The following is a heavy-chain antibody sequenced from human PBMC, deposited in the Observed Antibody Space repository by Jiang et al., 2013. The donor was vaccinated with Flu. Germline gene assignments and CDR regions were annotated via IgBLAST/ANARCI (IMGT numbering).Heavy chain of an antibody. J-gene: IGHJ4*02. CDR2: ISSSSSYI. CDR1: TFSSYW. Sequence: TFSSYWMHWVRQAPGKGLEWVSSISSSSSYIYYADSVKGRFTISRDNAKNSLYLQMNSLRAEDTAVYYCARVGYSGSQGLWGQGTLVTVSS. V-gene: IGHV3-21*01. CDR3: ARVGYSGSQGL. D-gene: IGHD5-12*01.